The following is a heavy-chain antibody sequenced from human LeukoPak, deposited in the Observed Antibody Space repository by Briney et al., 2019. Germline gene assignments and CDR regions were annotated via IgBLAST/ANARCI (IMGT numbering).Heavy chain of an antibody. CDR2: INPNSGGT. Sequence: ASVKVSCKASGYTFNDHYIHWVRQAPGQGLEWMGWINPNSGGTNYAQKLQGRVTMTRDTSISTAHMELSSLRSDDTAVYYCARYPIYAFVWGSYRYTFDYWGQGTLVTVSS. V-gene: IGHV1-2*02. J-gene: IGHJ4*02. CDR3: ARYPIYAFVWGSYRYTFDY. CDR1: GYTFNDHY. D-gene: IGHD3-16*02.